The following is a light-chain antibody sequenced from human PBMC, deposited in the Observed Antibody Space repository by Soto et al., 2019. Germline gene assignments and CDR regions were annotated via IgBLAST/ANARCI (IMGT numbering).Light chain of an antibody. V-gene: IGLV2-23*01. CDR2: EGS. CDR1: SSDVGSYNA. CDR3: CSYAGSSTSYV. J-gene: IGLJ1*01. Sequence: QSVLTQPASVSGSPGQSITISCTGTSSDVGSYNAVSWYQQHPGKAPKLMIYEGSKRPSGVSNRFSGSKSGNTASLTISGLQAEDEADYYCCSYAGSSTSYVFGTGTKVTVL.